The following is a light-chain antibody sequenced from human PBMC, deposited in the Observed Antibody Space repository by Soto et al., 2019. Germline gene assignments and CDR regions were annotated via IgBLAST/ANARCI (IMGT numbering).Light chain of an antibody. Sequence: DIQMTQSPSTLSGSVGDRFTITCLSSQTISIWLACYQKKPVKAPKLLIYNASTLKNGVPSRFSGSGSGTDFTLTICSLLPADFATYYCHQYSSYSPIPFGQGRLLEIK. CDR3: HQYSSYSPIP. CDR2: NAS. J-gene: IGKJ5*01. V-gene: IGKV1-5*03. CDR1: QTISIW.